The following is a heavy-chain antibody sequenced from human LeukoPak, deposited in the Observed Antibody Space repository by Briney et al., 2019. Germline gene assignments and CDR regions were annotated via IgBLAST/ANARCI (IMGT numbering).Heavy chain of an antibody. CDR2: IYYSGST. J-gene: IGHJ4*02. CDR3: ASTYSSSWYYFDY. V-gene: IGHV4-39*01. CDR1: GGSISSSSYY. Sequence: SETLSLTCTVSGGSISSSSYYWGWIRQPPGKGLEWIGSIYYSGSTYYNPSLKSRVTISVDTSKNQFSLKLSSVTAADTAVYYCASTYSSSWYYFDYWGQGTLVTVSS. D-gene: IGHD6-13*01.